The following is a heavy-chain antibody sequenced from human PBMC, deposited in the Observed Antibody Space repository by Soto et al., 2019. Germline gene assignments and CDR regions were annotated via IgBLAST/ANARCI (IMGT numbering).Heavy chain of an antibody. J-gene: IGHJ3*02. CDR3: ARVSYYYGSGSYYHDAFDI. CDR2: INHSGST. CDR1: GGSFSGYY. V-gene: IGHV4-34*01. D-gene: IGHD3-10*01. Sequence: QVQLQQWGAGLLKPSETLSLTCAVYGGSFSGYYWSWIRQPPGKGLEWIGEINHSGSTNYNPSLKRRVTISVDTSKNQFSLKLSWVTAADTAVYYCARVSYYYGSGSYYHDAFDIWGQGTMVTVSS.